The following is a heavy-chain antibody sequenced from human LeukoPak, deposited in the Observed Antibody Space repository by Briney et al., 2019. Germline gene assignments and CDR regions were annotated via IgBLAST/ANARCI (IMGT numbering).Heavy chain of an antibody. Sequence: ASVKVSCKVSGYTLTELSMHWVRQAPGKGLEWMGGFNPEDGETIYAQGFQGRVTMTEDTSQDTAYMELSSLRSDDTAVYYCATDPVGYCSANGCYSVDYWGQGTLVTVSS. J-gene: IGHJ4*02. CDR3: ATDPVGYCSANGCYSVDY. CDR1: GYTLTELS. V-gene: IGHV1-24*01. D-gene: IGHD2-15*01. CDR2: FNPEDGET.